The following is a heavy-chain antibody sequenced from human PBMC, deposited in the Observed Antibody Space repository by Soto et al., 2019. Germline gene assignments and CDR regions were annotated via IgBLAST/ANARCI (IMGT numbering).Heavy chain of an antibody. V-gene: IGHV3-15*07. Sequence: GGSLRLSCAASGFTFSNAWMNWVRQAPGKGLEWVGRIKSKTDGGTTDYAAPVKGRFTISRDDSKNTLYLQMNSLKTEDTAVYYCTTDPTPIQLWFSGPGAIDYWGQGTLVTVSS. CDR3: TTDPTPIQLWFSGPGAIDY. CDR1: GFTFSNAW. D-gene: IGHD5-18*01. CDR2: IKSKTDGGTT. J-gene: IGHJ4*02.